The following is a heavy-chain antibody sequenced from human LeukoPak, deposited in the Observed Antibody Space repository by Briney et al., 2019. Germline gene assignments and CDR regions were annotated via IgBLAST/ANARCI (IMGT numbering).Heavy chain of an antibody. CDR3: ARACSSTSCWGYFDY. D-gene: IGHD2-2*01. CDR1: GGSISSGSFY. Sequence: SETLSLTCTVSGGSISSGSFYWGWVCQPPGKGLEWIGSIYYSGSTYYNPSLKSRVTISVDTSKNHFSLKLNSVTAADTAVYYCARACSSTSCWGYFDYWGQGTLVTVSS. V-gene: IGHV4-39*07. CDR2: IYYSGST. J-gene: IGHJ4*02.